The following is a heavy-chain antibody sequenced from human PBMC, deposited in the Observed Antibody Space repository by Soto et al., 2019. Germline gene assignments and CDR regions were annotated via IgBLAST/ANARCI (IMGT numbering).Heavy chain of an antibody. D-gene: IGHD6-13*01. CDR2: ILPILGIA. V-gene: IGHV1-69*08. Sequence: QVQLVQSGAEVKKPGSSVKVSCKASGGTFSSYTISWVRQAPGQGLEWMGRILPILGIANYAQKFQGRVTITAHKSTSTAYMELSSLRSEDTAVYYCARDWQQLVGWGQGTMVTVSS. J-gene: IGHJ4*02. CDR1: GGTFSSYT. CDR3: ARDWQQLVG.